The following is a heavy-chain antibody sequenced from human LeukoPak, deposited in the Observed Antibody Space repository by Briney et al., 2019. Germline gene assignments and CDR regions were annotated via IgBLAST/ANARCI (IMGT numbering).Heavy chain of an antibody. CDR1: GLTFISYW. J-gene: IGHJ4*02. Sequence: GGSLKLPFEASGLTFISYWLSWFGQAPGKGREGVANIKQGGSEKDYVDSVKGRFTISRDNAKNSLYLQMNSLRGEDTAVYYCARGGLYGSFDYWGQGTLVTVSS. V-gene: IGHV3-7*05. CDR3: ARGGLYGSFDY. D-gene: IGHD2/OR15-2a*01. CDR2: IKQGGSEK.